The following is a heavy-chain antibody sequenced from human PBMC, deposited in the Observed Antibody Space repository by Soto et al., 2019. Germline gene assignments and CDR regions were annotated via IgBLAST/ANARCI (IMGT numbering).Heavy chain of an antibody. CDR3: ARGMTTVTTLDY. CDR1: GGSISSGGYS. Sequence: SETLSLTCAVSGGSISSGGYSWSWIRQPPGKGLEWIGYIYHSGSTYYNPSLKSRITISIDRSKNQLSLKLSSVTAADTAVYYCARGMTTVTTLDYLGQGNPVTVSS. CDR2: IYHSGST. V-gene: IGHV4-30-2*01. D-gene: IGHD4-4*01. J-gene: IGHJ4*02.